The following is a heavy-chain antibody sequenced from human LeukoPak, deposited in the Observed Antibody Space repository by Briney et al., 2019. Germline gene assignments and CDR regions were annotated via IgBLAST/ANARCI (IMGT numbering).Heavy chain of an antibody. Sequence: GASVKVSCKASGYTFTGYYMHWVRQAPGQGLEWMGIINPSGGSTSYAQKFQGRVTMTRDMSTSTVYMELSSLRSEDTAVYYCARATVITDDAFDIWGQGTMVTVSS. CDR1: GYTFTGYY. J-gene: IGHJ3*02. CDR3: ARATVITDDAFDI. CDR2: INPSGGST. D-gene: IGHD4-17*01. V-gene: IGHV1-46*01.